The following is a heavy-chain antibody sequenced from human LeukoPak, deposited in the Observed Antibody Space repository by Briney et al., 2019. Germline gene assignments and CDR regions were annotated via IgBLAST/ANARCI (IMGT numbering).Heavy chain of an antibody. Sequence: SETLSLTCSVSGGSISSYYWSWIRQPPGKGLEWIGTIYYSGSTYYNPSLKSRVTISVDTSKNQFSLKLSSVTAADTAVYYCARHKGYYDSSGYYPDAFDIWGQGTMVTVSS. CDR3: ARHKGYYDSSGYYPDAFDI. CDR2: IYYSGST. V-gene: IGHV4-59*08. J-gene: IGHJ3*02. CDR1: GGSISSYY. D-gene: IGHD3-22*01.